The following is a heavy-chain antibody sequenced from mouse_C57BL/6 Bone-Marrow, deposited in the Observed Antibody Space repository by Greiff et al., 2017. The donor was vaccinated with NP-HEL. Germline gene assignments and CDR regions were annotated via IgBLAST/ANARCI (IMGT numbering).Heavy chain of an antibody. CDR3: ARLYDGSSYDY. Sequence: QVQLQQSGPELVKPGASVKLSCKASGYAFSSSWMNWVKQRPGQGLEWIGRIYPGDGDTNYNGTFKGKATLTADKSSSTAYMQLSSLTSEDAAVYFGARLYDGSSYDYWGQGTTLTVSS. J-gene: IGHJ2*01. V-gene: IGHV1-82*01. D-gene: IGHD1-1*01. CDR2: IYPGDGDT. CDR1: GYAFSSSW.